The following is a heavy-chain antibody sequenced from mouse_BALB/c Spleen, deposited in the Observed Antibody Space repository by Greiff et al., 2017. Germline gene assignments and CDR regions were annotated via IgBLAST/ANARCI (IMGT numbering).Heavy chain of an antibody. CDR3: TRGNWDGPFAY. D-gene: IGHD4-1*01. CDR2: IYPGNSDT. CDR1: GYSFTSYW. Sequence: VQLKESGTVLARPGASVKMSCKASGYSFTSYWMHWVKQRPGQGLEWIGAIYPGNSDTSYNQKFKGKAKLTAVTSASTAYMELSSLTNEDSAVYYCTRGNWDGPFAYWGQGTLVTVSA. V-gene: IGHV1-5*01. J-gene: IGHJ3*01.